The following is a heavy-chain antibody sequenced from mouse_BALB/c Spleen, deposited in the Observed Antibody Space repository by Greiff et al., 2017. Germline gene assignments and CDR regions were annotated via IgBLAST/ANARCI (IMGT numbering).Heavy chain of an antibody. CDR3: ASGAHYYDWFAY. J-gene: IGHJ3*01. CDR2: IDPANGNT. CDR1: GFNIKDTY. V-gene: IGHV14-3*02. D-gene: IGHD1-2*01. Sequence: VQLKESGAELVKPGASVKLSCTASGFNIKDTYMHWVKQRPEQGLEWIGRIDPANGNTKYDPKFQGKATITADTSSNTAYLQLSSLTSEDTAVYYCASGAHYYDWFAYWGQGTLVTVSA.